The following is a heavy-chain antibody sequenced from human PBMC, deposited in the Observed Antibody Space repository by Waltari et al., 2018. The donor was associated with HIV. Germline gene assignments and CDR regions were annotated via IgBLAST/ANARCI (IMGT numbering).Heavy chain of an antibody. CDR1: GFTFSSYW. Sequence: EVQLVESGGGLVQPGGSLRLSCAASGFTFSSYWMSWVRQAPGKGLEWVANIKKDGSEKYYVDSVKGRFTISRDNAKNSLYLQMNSLRAEDTAVYYCASGLIVGATGEGYWGQGTLVTVSS. CDR3: ASGLIVGATGEGY. V-gene: IGHV3-7*03. CDR2: IKKDGSEK. D-gene: IGHD1-26*01. J-gene: IGHJ4*02.